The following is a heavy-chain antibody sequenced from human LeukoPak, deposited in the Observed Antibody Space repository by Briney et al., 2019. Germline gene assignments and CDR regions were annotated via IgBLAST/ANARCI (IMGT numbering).Heavy chain of an antibody. Sequence: ASVKVSCKASGGTFSSYAISWMRQAPGQGREWMGRIIPIFGTANYAQKFQGRVTITTDESTSTAYMELSSLRSEDTAVYYCARDLSAAAGTAWGQGTLITVSS. CDR1: GGTFSSYA. D-gene: IGHD6-13*01. CDR3: ARDLSAAAGTA. V-gene: IGHV1-69*05. CDR2: IIPIFGTA. J-gene: IGHJ4*02.